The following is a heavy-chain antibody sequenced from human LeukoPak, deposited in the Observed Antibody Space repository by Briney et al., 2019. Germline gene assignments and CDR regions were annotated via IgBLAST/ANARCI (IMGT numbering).Heavy chain of an antibody. CDR1: GVSISSGGYY. D-gene: IGHD5-18*01. J-gene: IGHJ4*02. Sequence: PSETLSLTCTVSGVSISSGGYYWSWIRQHPGKGLEWIGYIYYSGSTYYNPSLNSRVTISVDTSKNQFSMKLSSATAADTAVYYCASGYSYGFRAPFDYWGQGTLVTVSS. CDR2: IYYSGST. V-gene: IGHV4-31*03. CDR3: ASGYSYGFRAPFDY.